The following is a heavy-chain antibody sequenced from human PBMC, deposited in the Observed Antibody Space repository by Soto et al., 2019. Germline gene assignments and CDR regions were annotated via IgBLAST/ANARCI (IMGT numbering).Heavy chain of an antibody. CDR1: GFSFSTYA. Sequence: EVQLLESGGGLVQPGGSLRLSCAASGFSFSTYAMHWVRQAPGKGLEWVSAISGSGGSTYYAASVKGRFTISRDNSKSTLYLQMTSLRAEDTAVYYCAKVKFDFWDGYEYWGQGTLVTVSS. V-gene: IGHV3-23*01. J-gene: IGHJ4*02. D-gene: IGHD3-3*01. CDR3: AKVKFDFWDGYEY. CDR2: ISGSGGST.